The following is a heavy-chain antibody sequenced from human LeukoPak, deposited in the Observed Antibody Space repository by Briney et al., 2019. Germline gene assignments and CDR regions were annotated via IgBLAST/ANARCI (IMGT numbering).Heavy chain of an antibody. V-gene: IGHV3-7*01. D-gene: IGHD3-16*01. J-gene: IGHJ4*02. CDR3: VRERNSGGFDY. CDR2: IKQDGSEK. Sequence: GGSLRLSCAASGFTFSSYWMSWVRQAPGKGLEWVANIKQDGSEKNYVDSVKGRFTTSRDNAKNSLFLQMNSLRAEDTAVYYCVRERNSGGFDYWGQGTLVTVSS. CDR1: GFTFSSYW.